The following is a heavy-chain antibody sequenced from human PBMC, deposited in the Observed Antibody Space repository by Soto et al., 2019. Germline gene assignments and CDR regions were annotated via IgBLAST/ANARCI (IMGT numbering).Heavy chain of an antibody. Sequence: VGSLRLSCAASGFTFSSYSMNWVRQAPGKGLEWVSSISSSSSYIYYADSVKGRFTISKDNAKNSLYLQMNSLRGEDTAVYYCASDHENCIGVSCYNFDSWGQGTLVTVSS. V-gene: IGHV3-21*01. J-gene: IGHJ4*02. CDR3: ASDHENCIGVSCYNFDS. CDR2: ISSSSSYI. D-gene: IGHD2-15*01. CDR1: GFTFSSYS.